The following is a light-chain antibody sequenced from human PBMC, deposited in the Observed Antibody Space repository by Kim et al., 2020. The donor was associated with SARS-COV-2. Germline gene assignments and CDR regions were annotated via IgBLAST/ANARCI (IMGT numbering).Light chain of an antibody. CDR2: AAS. J-gene: IGKJ1*01. CDR1: HDISNY. V-gene: IGKV1-27*01. Sequence: ASVGDRVTITCRASHDISNYLAWYQQRPEKVPKLLIYAASTLQSGVPSRFSGSASGTDFTLTISSLQPEDVATYYCQRYIRAPWTFGQGTKVDIK. CDR3: QRYIRAPWT.